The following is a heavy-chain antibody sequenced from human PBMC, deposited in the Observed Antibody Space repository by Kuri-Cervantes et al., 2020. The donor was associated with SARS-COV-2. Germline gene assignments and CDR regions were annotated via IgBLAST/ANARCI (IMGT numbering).Heavy chain of an antibody. D-gene: IGHD5-12*01. CDR1: GFTFSSYS. CDR3: AKDPSKSIVATIIGY. J-gene: IGHJ4*02. Sequence: GESLKISCAASGFTFSSYSMNWVRQAPGKGLEWVSVIYSGGSTYYADSVKGRFTISRDNSKNTLYLQMNSLRAEDTAVYYCAKDPSKSIVATIIGYWGQGTLVTVSS. CDR2: IYSGGST. V-gene: IGHV3-53*01.